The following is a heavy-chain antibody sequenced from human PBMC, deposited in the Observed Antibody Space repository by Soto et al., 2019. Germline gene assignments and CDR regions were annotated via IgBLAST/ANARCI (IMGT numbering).Heavy chain of an antibody. J-gene: IGHJ3*01. Sequence: SGPTLVNPTQTLTLTCTFSGFSLSTSGVGVGWIRQPPGKALEWLALIYWDGDKRYSPSLKSRLSITRDTSKNQVVLTMTNMDPVDTATYYCAHRKYDFWSGHSEAFDFWGQGTMVIVS. CDR2: IYWDGDK. V-gene: IGHV2-5*02. D-gene: IGHD3-3*01. CDR1: GFSLSTSGVG. CDR3: AHRKYDFWSGHSEAFDF.